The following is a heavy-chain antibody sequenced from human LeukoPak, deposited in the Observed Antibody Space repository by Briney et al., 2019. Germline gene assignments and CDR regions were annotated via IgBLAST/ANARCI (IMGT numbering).Heavy chain of an antibody. V-gene: IGHV4-4*07. CDR3: ARGYSGDFEYFHQ. J-gene: IGHJ1*01. D-gene: IGHD2-21*02. CDR2: IYTSANS. Sequence: SETLSLTCSVAGASISSYYWSWIRQPARKGLEWIGRIYTSANSIYNPSLKSRVTRSVDTSKNQFSLNLRSVTAADTAVYYWARGYSGDFEYFHQWGQGTLVTVSS. CDR1: GASISSYY.